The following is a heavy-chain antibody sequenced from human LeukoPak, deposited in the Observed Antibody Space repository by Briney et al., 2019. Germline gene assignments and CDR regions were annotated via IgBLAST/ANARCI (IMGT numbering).Heavy chain of an antibody. CDR2: ISYDGSNK. J-gene: IGHJ4*02. D-gene: IGHD6-6*01. CDR3: AKPYSTSSKFMFDY. Sequence: GGTLRLSCAASGFTFSSYAMHWVRQAPGKGLEWVAVISYDGSNKYYADSVKGRFTISRDNSKNTLYLQMNSLRAEDTAVYYCAKPYSTSSKFMFDYWGQGTLVTVSS. CDR1: GFTFSSYA. V-gene: IGHV3-30*04.